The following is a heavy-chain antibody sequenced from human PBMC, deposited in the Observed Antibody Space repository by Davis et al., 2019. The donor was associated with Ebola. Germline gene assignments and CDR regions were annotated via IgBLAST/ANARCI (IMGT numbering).Heavy chain of an antibody. CDR2: ISSSSSYI. CDR3: ARAPMYYYDSSGYYGY. V-gene: IGHV3-21*01. CDR1: GFTFSSYS. D-gene: IGHD3-22*01. J-gene: IGHJ4*02. Sequence: GESLKISCAASGFTFSSYSMNWVRQAPGKGLEWVSSISSSSSYIYYADSVKGRFTISRDNAKNSLYLQMNSLRAEDTAVYYCARAPMYYYDSSGYYGYWGQGTLVTVSS.